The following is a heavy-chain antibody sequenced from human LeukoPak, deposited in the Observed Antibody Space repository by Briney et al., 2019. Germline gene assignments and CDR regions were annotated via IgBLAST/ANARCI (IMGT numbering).Heavy chain of an antibody. CDR3: ARQTGSGLFSLP. V-gene: IGHV4-39*01. J-gene: IGHJ4*02. Sequence: ASETLSLTCTVSGGSISSSSYYWGWIRQPPGKGLEWIGSIYYSGTTYYNASLESRVTISVDTSKNQFSLKLSSVTAADTAVYYCARQTGSGLFSLPGGQGTLVTVSS. CDR2: IYYSGTT. CDR1: GGSISSSSYY. D-gene: IGHD3-10*01.